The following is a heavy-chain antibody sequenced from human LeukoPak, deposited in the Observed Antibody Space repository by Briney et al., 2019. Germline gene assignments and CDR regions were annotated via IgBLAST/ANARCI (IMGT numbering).Heavy chain of an antibody. CDR3: AKGEVPAGRGYYFDY. V-gene: IGHV3-23*01. J-gene: IGHJ4*02. CDR1: GLTFSSYA. D-gene: IGHD2-2*01. CDR2: ISGSGGTT. Sequence: GGSLRLSCAASGLTFSSYAMGWVRQAPGKGLEWVSGISGSGGTTYYADSVKGRFTISRDNSKNTLYLQMNSLRAEDTAVYYCAKGEVPAGRGYYFDYWGRGTLVTVSS.